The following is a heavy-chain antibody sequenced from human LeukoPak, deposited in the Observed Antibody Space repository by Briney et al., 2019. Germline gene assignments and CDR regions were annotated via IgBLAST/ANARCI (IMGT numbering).Heavy chain of an antibody. D-gene: IGHD3-10*01. Sequence: GGSLRLSCAASGLSFSTFAMSWVRLAPGKGLEWVSGISGSGGSTYYADSVKGRFTSSRDNSNNTLYVQMNSLRVEDTAVYYCAKSGGLSGSGRLAMDVWGQGTTVTVSS. CDR1: GLSFSTFA. CDR2: ISGSGGST. CDR3: AKSGGLSGSGRLAMDV. J-gene: IGHJ6*02. V-gene: IGHV3-23*01.